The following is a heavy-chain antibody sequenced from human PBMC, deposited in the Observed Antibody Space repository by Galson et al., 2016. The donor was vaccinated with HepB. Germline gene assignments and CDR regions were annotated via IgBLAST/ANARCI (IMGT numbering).Heavy chain of an antibody. CDR2: INPGNGNT. Sequence: SVKVSCKASGYSFTNYAIHWVRQAPGQRLEWMEWINPGNGNTKYSQKFQGRVTITRDTSATTDYMELSSLGPEDTAVYYCARDPGGSSTRFDSWGQGTLVTGSS. CDR3: ARDPGGSSTRFDS. V-gene: IGHV1-3*01. J-gene: IGHJ4*02. CDR1: GYSFTNYA. D-gene: IGHD1-26*01.